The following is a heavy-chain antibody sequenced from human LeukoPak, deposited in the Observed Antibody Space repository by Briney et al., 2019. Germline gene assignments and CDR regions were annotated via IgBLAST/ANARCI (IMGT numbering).Heavy chain of an antibody. Sequence: GGSLRLSCAASGFTFSSYGMHWVRQAPGKGLEWVAFTSFDGTNKYYPDTVKGRFTISRDNFKNTLYLEMNVLRVEDTATYYCAKDWASYSAFDFWGHGTMVIVS. CDR2: TSFDGTNK. V-gene: IGHV3-30*02. CDR3: AKDWASYSAFDF. D-gene: IGHD3-16*01. CDR1: GFTFSSYG. J-gene: IGHJ3*01.